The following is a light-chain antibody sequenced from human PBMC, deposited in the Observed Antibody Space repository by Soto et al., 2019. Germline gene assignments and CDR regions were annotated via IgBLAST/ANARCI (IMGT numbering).Light chain of an antibody. CDR3: TSYSSTTRVT. J-gene: IGLJ2*01. V-gene: IGLV2-14*01. Sequence: TQPASVSGSPGQSITISCSGTSSDVVNYNFVSWYQQHPGKAPKLVIYEVSNRPSGVSSRFSGSKSGNAPSLTISRLQVEDEAYYYCTSYSSTTRVTFGGGTRSPS. CDR1: SSDVVNYNF. CDR2: EVS.